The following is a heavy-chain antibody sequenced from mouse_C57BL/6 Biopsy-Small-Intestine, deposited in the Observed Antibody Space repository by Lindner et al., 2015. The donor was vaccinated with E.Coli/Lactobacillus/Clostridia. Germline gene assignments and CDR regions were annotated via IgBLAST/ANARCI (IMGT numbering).Heavy chain of an antibody. Sequence: VQLQESGAELVKPGASVKVSCKASGYTFTSYWITWVKQRPGQGLEWIGDIYPGSGSTNYNEKFKSKATLTVDTSSSTAYMQLSSLTSGDSAVYYCARGHSDWYFDVWGTGTTVTVSS. CDR2: IYPGSGST. CDR3: ARGHSDWYFDV. CDR1: GYTFTSYW. D-gene: IGHD2-12*01. V-gene: IGHV1-55*01. J-gene: IGHJ1*03.